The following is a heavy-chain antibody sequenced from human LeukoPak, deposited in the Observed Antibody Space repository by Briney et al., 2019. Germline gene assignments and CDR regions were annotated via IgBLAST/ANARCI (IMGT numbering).Heavy chain of an antibody. Sequence: GGPLRLSCAASGLTFSSYAMSWVRQAPGKGLEWVGFIRSKAYGGTTEYAASVKGRFTISRDDSKSIAYLQMNSLKTEDTAVYYCTRDEGDYGDYRPLNYWGQGTLVTVSS. CDR1: GLTFSSYA. D-gene: IGHD4-17*01. CDR3: TRDEGDYGDYRPLNY. V-gene: IGHV3-49*04. J-gene: IGHJ4*02. CDR2: IRSKAYGGTT.